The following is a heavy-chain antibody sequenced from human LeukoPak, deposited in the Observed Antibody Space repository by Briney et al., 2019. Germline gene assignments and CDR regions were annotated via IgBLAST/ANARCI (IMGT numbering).Heavy chain of an antibody. D-gene: IGHD6-13*01. CDR1: GYTFTGYY. Sequence: ASVKVSCKASGYTFTGYYMHWVRQAPGQGLEWMGRTNPNSGGTNYAQKFQGRVTMTRDTSISTAYMELSRLRSDDTAVYYCARSTLAATGDFDYWGQGTLVTVSS. CDR2: TNPNSGGT. V-gene: IGHV1-2*06. J-gene: IGHJ4*02. CDR3: ARSTLAATGDFDY.